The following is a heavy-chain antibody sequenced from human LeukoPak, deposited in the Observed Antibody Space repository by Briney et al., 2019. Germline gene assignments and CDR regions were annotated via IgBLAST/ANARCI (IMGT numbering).Heavy chain of an antibody. J-gene: IGHJ4*02. D-gene: IGHD3-10*01. CDR3: AKHFGSGTYYNYLDY. CDR1: GFTFSNYA. V-gene: IGHV3-23*01. CDR2: ISGSGGIISASGGAT. Sequence: PGGSLRLSCVASGFTFSNYAMSWVRRAPGKGLEWVSVISGSGGIISASGGATYYAESVKGRFTISRDNSDNTLYLQLNTLRAEDTSVYYCAKHFGSGTYYNYLDYWGQGTLATVSS.